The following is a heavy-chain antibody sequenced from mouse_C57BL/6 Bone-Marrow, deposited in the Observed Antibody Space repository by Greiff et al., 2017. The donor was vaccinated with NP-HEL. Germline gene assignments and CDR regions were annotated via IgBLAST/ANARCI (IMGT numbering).Heavy chain of an antibody. CDR3: IPYYRDY. V-gene: IGHV14-4*01. D-gene: IGHD2-12*01. Sequence: VQLQQSGAELVRPGASVKLSCTASGFNIKDDYMHWVKQRPEQGLEWIGWIDPENGDTEYASKFQGKATITADTSSNTAYLQLSSLTSEDTAVYYCIPYYRDYWGQGTTLTVSS. CDR2: IDPENGDT. J-gene: IGHJ2*01. CDR1: GFNIKDDY.